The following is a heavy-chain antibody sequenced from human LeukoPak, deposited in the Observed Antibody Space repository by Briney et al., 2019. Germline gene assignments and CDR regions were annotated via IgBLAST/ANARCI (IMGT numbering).Heavy chain of an antibody. D-gene: IGHD6-19*01. CDR1: GYTFTGYY. J-gene: IGHJ5*02. V-gene: IGHV1-2*02. CDR2: INPNSGGT. Sequence: ASVKVSCKASGYTFTGYYMHWVRQAPGQGLEWMGWINPNSGGTNYAQKFQGRVTMTRDTSISTAYMELSRLRSDDTAVCYCARDLMAGLSPNCWFDPWGQGTLVTVSS. CDR3: ARDLMAGLSPNCWFDP.